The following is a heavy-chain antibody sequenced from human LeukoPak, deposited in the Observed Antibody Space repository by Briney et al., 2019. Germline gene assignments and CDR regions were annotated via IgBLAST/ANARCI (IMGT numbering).Heavy chain of an antibody. J-gene: IGHJ3*02. CDR3: ARRITIYAFDI. CDR1: GGTFSSYA. D-gene: IGHD3-9*01. Sequence: SVKVSCKASGGTFSSYAISWVRQAPGQGLEWMGRIIPILGIANYAKKFQCRVTITAHKSTSTAYMELSSLRSEDTAVYYCARRITIYAFDIWGQGTMVTVSS. V-gene: IGHV1-69*04. CDR2: IIPILGIA.